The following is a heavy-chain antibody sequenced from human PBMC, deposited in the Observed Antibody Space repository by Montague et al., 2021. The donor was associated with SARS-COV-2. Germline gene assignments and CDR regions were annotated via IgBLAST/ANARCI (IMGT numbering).Heavy chain of an antibody. J-gene: IGHJ4*02. CDR3: GRVFAPAGAFDF. D-gene: IGHD6-13*01. CDR1: GDSVSTNSTT. V-gene: IGHV6-1*01. CDR2: TYFRSKWYN. Sequence: CAISGDSVSTNSTTWNWVRQSPSGDLEWLGRTYFRSKWYNDYAASVKGRITISPDTSKNQFSLQLKSVTPKDTAIYCCGRVFAPAGAFDFWGQGTLVTVSS.